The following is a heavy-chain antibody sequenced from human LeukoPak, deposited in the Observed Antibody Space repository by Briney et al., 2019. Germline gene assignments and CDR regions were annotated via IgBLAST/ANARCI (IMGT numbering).Heavy chain of an antibody. CDR1: GGSIRSSYYY. CDR3: ARGSNTADDY. CDR2: IYDSGST. Sequence: PSETLSLTCTVSGGSIRSSYYYWGWIRQPPGKGLEWIGSIYDSGSTYYNPSLKSRVTISVDTSKNQFSLKLNSVTAADTAVYYCARGSNTADDYWGQGTLVTVSS. J-gene: IGHJ4*02. D-gene: IGHD5-18*01. V-gene: IGHV4-39*01.